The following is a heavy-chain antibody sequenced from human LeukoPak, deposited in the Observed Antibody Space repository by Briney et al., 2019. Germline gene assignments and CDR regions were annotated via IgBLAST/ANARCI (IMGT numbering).Heavy chain of an antibody. D-gene: IGHD2-2*01. V-gene: IGHV1-24*01. CDR3: ATFNIVVVPAVDDALDI. CDR2: FDPEDGET. CDR1: GYTLTELS. J-gene: IGHJ3*02. Sequence: ASVKVSFKVSGYTLTELSMHWLRQAPGKGVAWMGGFDPEDGETIYAQKFQCRVTMTEDTSTDRAYMELSSLRSEDTAVYYCATFNIVVVPAVDDALDIWGQGTMVTVSS.